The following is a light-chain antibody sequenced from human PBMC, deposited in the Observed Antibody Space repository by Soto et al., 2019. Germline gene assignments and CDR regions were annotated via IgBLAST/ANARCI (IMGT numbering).Light chain of an antibody. J-gene: IGKJ1*01. V-gene: IGKV1-5*03. CDR1: QSISSW. Sequence: DIQMTQAPSTLPGSVRPRFPITCPASQSISSWLAWYQQKPGKAPKLLIYRASSLESGAPSRFSGSGSGTEFTLTISSLQPDDFATYYCQQYDNYSETFGQGTKVDIK. CDR2: RAS. CDR3: QQYDNYSET.